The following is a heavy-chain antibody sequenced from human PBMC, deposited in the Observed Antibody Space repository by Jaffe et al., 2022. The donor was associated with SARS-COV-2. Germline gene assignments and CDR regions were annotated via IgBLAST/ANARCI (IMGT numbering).Heavy chain of an antibody. J-gene: IGHJ5*02. Sequence: QLQLQESGPGLVKPSETLSLTCTVSGGSISSSSYYWGWIRQPPGKGLEWIGSIYYSGSTYYNPSLKSRVTISVDTSKNQFSLKLSSVTAADTAVYYCARRAGPGVFDPWGQGTLVTVSS. V-gene: IGHV4-39*01. D-gene: IGHD6-19*01. CDR3: ARRAGPGVFDP. CDR2: IYYSGST. CDR1: GGSISSSSYY.